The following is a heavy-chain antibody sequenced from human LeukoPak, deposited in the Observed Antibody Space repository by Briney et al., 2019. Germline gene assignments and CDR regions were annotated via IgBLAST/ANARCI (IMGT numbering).Heavy chain of an antibody. CDR3: ARGSSAVTTYSYYYYGMDV. CDR1: GGSISSYY. Sequence: SETLSLTCTVSGGSISSYYWSWIRQPPGKGLEWIGYIYYSGSTNYNPSLKSRVTISVDTSKNQFSLKLSSVTAADTAVYYCARGSSAVTTYSYYYYGMDVWGQGTTVTVSS. CDR2: IYYSGST. J-gene: IGHJ6*02. V-gene: IGHV4-59*01. D-gene: IGHD4-17*01.